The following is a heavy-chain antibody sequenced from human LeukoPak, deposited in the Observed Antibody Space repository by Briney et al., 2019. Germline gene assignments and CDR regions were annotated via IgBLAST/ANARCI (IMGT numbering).Heavy chain of an antibody. V-gene: IGHV3-74*01. CDR2: INSDGSSR. CDR3: AKEPVDTAMARFDY. Sequence: GGSLRLSCAASGFTFSNYWMHWVRQAPGKGLVWVSRINSDGSSRNYADSVKGRFTIFRDNAKNTLYLQMNSLRAEDTAVYYCAKEPVDTAMARFDYWGQGTLVTVSS. CDR1: GFTFSNYW. D-gene: IGHD5-18*01. J-gene: IGHJ4*02.